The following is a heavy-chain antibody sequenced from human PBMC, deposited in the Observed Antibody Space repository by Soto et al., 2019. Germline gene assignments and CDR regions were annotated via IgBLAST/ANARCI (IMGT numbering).Heavy chain of an antibody. CDR3: AYQTRLYGFFTGSGGEYYYYGMDV. D-gene: IGHD3-9*01. Sequence: ASVKVSCKASGYTFTGYYMHWVRQAPGQGLEWMGWINPNSGGTNYAQKFQGWVTMTRDTSISTAYMELSRLRSDDTAVYYCAYQTRLYGFFTGSGGEYYYYGMDVWGQGTTVTVSS. CDR2: INPNSGGT. J-gene: IGHJ6*02. CDR1: GYTFTGYY. V-gene: IGHV1-2*04.